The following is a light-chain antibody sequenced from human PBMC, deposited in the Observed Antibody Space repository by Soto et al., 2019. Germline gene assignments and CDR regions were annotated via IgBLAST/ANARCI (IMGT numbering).Light chain of an antibody. V-gene: IGLV2-14*03. CDR1: SSDVGAYNF. CDR2: NVY. CDR3: SSYTVSRTYV. J-gene: IGLJ1*01. Sequence: QSALTQPASGSGSPGQSITISCTGTSSDVGAYNFVSWHQQHPGKAPKLMIYNVYDRPSGISYRFSGSKSGNTASLTISGLQGEYEADYYCSSYTVSRTYVFGTGTKLTV.